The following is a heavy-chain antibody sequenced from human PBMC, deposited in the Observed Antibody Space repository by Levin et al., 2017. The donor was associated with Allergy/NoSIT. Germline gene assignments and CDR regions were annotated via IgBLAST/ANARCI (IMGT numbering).Heavy chain of an antibody. D-gene: IGHD2-21*02. J-gene: IGHJ4*02. Sequence: SCAGSGFTFSDYEFNWVRQTPGKGLEWVSYVNGDSSSIYYSDSVRGRFTVTRDNAKNSLYLHMSSLRAEDTAVYYCARENLGCGGDCAAYWGQGALVTVSS. V-gene: IGHV3-48*03. CDR1: GFTFSDYE. CDR3: ARENLGCGGDCAAY. CDR2: VNGDSSSI.